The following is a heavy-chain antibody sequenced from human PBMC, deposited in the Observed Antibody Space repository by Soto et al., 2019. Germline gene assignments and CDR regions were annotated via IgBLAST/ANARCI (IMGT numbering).Heavy chain of an antibody. CDR1: GFTFSSYA. J-gene: IGHJ3*02. CDR3: ANDIVVVPAANDAFDI. Sequence: GGSLRLSCAASGFTFSSYAMSWVRQAPGKGLEWVSAISGSGGSTYYADSVKGRFTISRDNSKNTLYLQMNSLRAEDTAVYYCANDIVVVPAANDAFDIWGQGTMVTVSS. CDR2: ISGSGGST. V-gene: IGHV3-23*01. D-gene: IGHD2-2*01.